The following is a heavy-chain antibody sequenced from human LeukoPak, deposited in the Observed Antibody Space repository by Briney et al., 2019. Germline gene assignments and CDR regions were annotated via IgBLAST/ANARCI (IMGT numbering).Heavy chain of an antibody. D-gene: IGHD3-22*01. CDR3: ARGPYSYDSSGAFDI. CDR2: IYTSGST. V-gene: IGHV4-61*02. CDR1: GGSISSGSYY. Sequence: PSQTLSLTCTVSGGSISSGSYYWSWIRQPAGKGLEWIVRIYTSGSTNYNPSLKSRVTISVDTSKNQFSLKLSSVTAADTAVYFCARGPYSYDSSGAFDIWGQGTMVTVSS. J-gene: IGHJ3*02.